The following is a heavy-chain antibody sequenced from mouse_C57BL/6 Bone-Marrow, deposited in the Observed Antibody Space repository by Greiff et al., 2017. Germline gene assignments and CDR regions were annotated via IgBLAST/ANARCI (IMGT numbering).Heavy chain of an antibody. CDR1: GFNIKDDY. V-gene: IGHV14-4*01. CDR3: TFYDVWYFDV. D-gene: IGHD2-12*01. CDR2: LDPENGDT. J-gene: IGHJ1*03. Sequence: EVQLQQSGAELVRPGASVKLSCTASGFNIKDDYMHWVKQRPEQGLEWIGWLDPENGDTEYASKFQGKATITAYTSSNTAYLHLSSLTSEDTAVYYCTFYDVWYFDVWGTGTTVTVSS.